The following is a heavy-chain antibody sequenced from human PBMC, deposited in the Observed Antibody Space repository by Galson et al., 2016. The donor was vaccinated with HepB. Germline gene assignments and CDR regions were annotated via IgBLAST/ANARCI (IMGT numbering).Heavy chain of an antibody. Sequence: SLRLSCAASGFTFHDYGLAWVRQAPGKRLEWVSGVNWNGASARYIDSVKGRFTIYRDNAKKSLYLQMNSLRDEDTALYFCARARGRPDYGSGTYSYYFDSWGQGTLVTVSS. CDR2: VNWNGASA. D-gene: IGHD3-10*01. CDR1: GFTFHDYG. J-gene: IGHJ4*02. CDR3: ARARGRPDYGSGTYSYYFDS. V-gene: IGHV3-20*04.